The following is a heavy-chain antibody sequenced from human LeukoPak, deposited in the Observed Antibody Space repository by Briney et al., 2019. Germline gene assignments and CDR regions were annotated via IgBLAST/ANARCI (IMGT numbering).Heavy chain of an antibody. V-gene: IGHV1-18*01. J-gene: IGHJ4*02. CDR1: GYTFTSYG. CDR3: ARSLEYASGDPPGY. Sequence: SVKVSCKASGYTFTSYGISWVRQAPGQGLEWMGWISAYNGNTNYAQKLQGRVTMTTDTSTSTAYMELRSLRSDDTAVYYCARSLEYASGDPPGYWGQGTLVTVSS. CDR2: ISAYNGNT. D-gene: IGHD4-17*01.